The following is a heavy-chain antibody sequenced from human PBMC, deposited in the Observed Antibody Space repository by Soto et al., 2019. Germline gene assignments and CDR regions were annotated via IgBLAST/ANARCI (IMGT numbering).Heavy chain of an antibody. CDR2: ISWNSALI. CDR1: GFTFDDYA. V-gene: IGHV3-9*01. CDR3: VKDTYIMVGATHFDF. J-gene: IGHJ4*02. D-gene: IGHD1-26*01. Sequence: VQLVESGGGLVQPGRSLRLSCAASGFTFDDYAMHWVRQAPGKGLEWVSGISWNSALIGYADSVKGRFTISRDNAKNSLHLQMNSLTTEDTALYYCVKDTYIMVGATHFDFWGQGTLVTVSS.